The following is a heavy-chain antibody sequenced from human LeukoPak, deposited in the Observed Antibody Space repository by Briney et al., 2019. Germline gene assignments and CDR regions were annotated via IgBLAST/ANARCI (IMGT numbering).Heavy chain of an antibody. V-gene: IGHV5-51*01. Sequence: PGESLKISCKGSGYSFTGYWIGWVRQMPGKGLGWMGIIFPGDSDTRYSPSFEGQVTISADKSLNTAYLQWSSLKASDTAMYYCAGGGGAVAGEYDYWGQGTLVTVSS. CDR3: AGGGGAVAGEYDY. CDR1: GYSFTGYW. CDR2: IFPGDSDT. J-gene: IGHJ4*02. D-gene: IGHD6-19*01.